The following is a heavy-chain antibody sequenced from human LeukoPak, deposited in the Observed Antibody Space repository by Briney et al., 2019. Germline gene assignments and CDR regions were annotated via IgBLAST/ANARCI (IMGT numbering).Heavy chain of an antibody. Sequence: GGSLRLSCVASGFTFSSYAMSWVRQAPGKGLEWVSAISGSGGSTYYADSVKGRFTISRDNSKNTLYLQMNSLRAEDTAVYYCAKGDGSSSGGYWGQGTLVTVSS. CDR2: ISGSGGST. CDR3: AKGDGSSSGGY. V-gene: IGHV3-23*01. CDR1: GFTFSSYA. J-gene: IGHJ4*02. D-gene: IGHD6-6*01.